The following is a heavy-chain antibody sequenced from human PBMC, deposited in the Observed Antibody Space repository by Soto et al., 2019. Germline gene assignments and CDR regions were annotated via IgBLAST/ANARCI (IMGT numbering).Heavy chain of an antibody. CDR2: TNPNSDGA. CDR1: GYTFTDYY. CDR3: ARGGGSGWHGDWFDP. Sequence: RASVKVSCKASGYTFTDYYIHWVRQAPGQGLEWMGWTNPNSDGAHYAQKFQGRVTMTRDKSTRTLYMEVNRLRSDDTAVYFCARGGGSGWHGDWFDPWGQGTLVTVSS. D-gene: IGHD6-19*01. J-gene: IGHJ5*02. V-gene: IGHV1-2*02.